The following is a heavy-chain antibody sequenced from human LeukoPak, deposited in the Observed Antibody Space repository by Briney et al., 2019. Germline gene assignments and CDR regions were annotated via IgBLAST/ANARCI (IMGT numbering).Heavy chain of an antibody. D-gene: IGHD3-9*01. J-gene: IGHJ4*02. CDR3: ARDRVPLEALRYFDWLLPDLDY. CDR1: GYTFTSYG. V-gene: IGHV1-18*01. CDR2: ISAYNGNT. Sequence: ASVKVSCKASGYTFTSYGISWVRQAPGQGLEWMGWISAYNGNTNYAQKLQGRVTMTTDTSTSTAYMELRSLRSDGTAVYYCARDRVPLEALRYFDWLLPDLDYWGQGTLVTVSS.